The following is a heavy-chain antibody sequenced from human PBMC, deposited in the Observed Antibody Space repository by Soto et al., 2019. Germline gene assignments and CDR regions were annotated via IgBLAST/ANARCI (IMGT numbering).Heavy chain of an antibody. CDR3: ARDSSTSQNIHYYYGMDV. Sequence: SETLSLTCTVSGGSVSSGSYYWSWIRQPPGKGLEWIGYIFYSGDTNYNPSLKSRVTMSVDTSKNQFSLKLSSVTAADTAIYYCARDSSTSQNIHYYYGMDVWGQGTTVTVSS. V-gene: IGHV4-61*01. J-gene: IGHJ6*02. D-gene: IGHD2-2*01. CDR2: IFYSGDT. CDR1: GGSVSSGSYY.